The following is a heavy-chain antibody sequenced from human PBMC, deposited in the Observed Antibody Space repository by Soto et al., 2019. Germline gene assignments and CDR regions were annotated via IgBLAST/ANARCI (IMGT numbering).Heavy chain of an antibody. D-gene: IGHD1-26*01. J-gene: IGHJ5*02. V-gene: IGHV4-30-4*01. Sequence: NPSETLSLTCTVSGGSISSGDYYWSWIRQPPGKGLEWIGYIYYSGSTYYNPSLKSRVTISVDTSKNQFSLKLSSVTAADTAVYYCARDLLVGAQGFDPWGQGTLVTVSS. CDR2: IYYSGST. CDR3: ARDLLVGAQGFDP. CDR1: GGSISSGDYY.